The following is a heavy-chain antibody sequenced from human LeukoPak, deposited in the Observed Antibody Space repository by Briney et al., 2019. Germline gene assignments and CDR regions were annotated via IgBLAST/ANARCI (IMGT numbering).Heavy chain of an antibody. CDR3: ARDGHLEMATVYYYYGMDV. J-gene: IGHJ6*02. V-gene: IGHV1-69*13. CDR1: GGTFSSYA. CDR2: IIPIFGTA. Sequence: SVKVSCTASGGTFSSYAISWVRQAPRQGLEWMGGIIPIFGTANYAQKFQGRVTITADESTSTAYMELSSLRSEDTAVYYCARDGHLEMATVYYYYGMDVWGQGTTVTVSS. D-gene: IGHD5-24*01.